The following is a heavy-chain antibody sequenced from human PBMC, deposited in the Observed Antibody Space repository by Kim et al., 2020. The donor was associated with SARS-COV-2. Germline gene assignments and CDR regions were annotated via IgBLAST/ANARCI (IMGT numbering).Heavy chain of an antibody. Sequence: SVKGRFTISRDDSESTPYLQMNSLRTEDTAVYYCTSLAGSCISFSGAFDVWGQGTMVTVSS. D-gene: IGHD2-2*01. CDR3: TSLAGSCISFSGAFDV. J-gene: IGHJ3*01. V-gene: IGHV3-73*01.